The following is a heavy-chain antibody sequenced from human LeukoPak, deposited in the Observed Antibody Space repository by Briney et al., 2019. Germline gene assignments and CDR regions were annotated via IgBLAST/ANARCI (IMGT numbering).Heavy chain of an antibody. CDR1: GGSISSSSYY. CDR2: IYYSGST. CDR3: ARLRYFDWYFDY. Sequence: SETLSLTCTVSGGSISSSSYYWGWIRQPPGKGLEWIGSIYYSGSTYYNPSLKSRVTISVDTSKNQFSLKLSSVTAADTAVYYCARLRYFDWYFDYWGQGTLVTVSS. D-gene: IGHD3-9*01. V-gene: IGHV4-39*01. J-gene: IGHJ4*02.